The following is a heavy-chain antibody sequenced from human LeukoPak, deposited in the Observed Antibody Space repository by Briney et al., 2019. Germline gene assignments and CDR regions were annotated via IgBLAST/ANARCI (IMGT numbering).Heavy chain of an antibody. CDR1: GFTFSSYA. Sequence: PGRSLRLSCAASGFTFSSYAMHWVRQAPGKGLEWVAVISYDGSNKYYADSVKGRFTISRDNSKNTLYLQMNSLRAEDTAVYYCARLIVGAIDYWGQGTLVTVSS. J-gene: IGHJ4*02. V-gene: IGHV3-30-3*01. CDR2: ISYDGSNK. D-gene: IGHD1-26*01. CDR3: ARLIVGAIDY.